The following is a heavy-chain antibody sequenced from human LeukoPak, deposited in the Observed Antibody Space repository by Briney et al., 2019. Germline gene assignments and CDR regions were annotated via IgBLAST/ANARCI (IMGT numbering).Heavy chain of an antibody. CDR3: ARGHSTGCFDY. J-gene: IGHJ4*02. V-gene: IGHV3-74*01. Sequence: GGSLRLSCAASGFTFSNYWIHCVRQAPGKGLVWVSRINSGGSDSIYADSVKGRFTISRDNAQNTVYPQMNSLRAEDTAIYYCARGHSTGCFDYWGQGTLVTASS. CDR2: INSGGSDS. D-gene: IGHD1-14*01. CDR1: GFTFSNYW.